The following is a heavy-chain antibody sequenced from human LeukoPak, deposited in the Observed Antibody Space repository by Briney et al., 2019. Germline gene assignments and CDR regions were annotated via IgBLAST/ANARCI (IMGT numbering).Heavy chain of an antibody. V-gene: IGHV3-30*04. Sequence: PGGSLRLSCVASGHAFSSYSMYWVRQAPGKGLEWVGVISYDGSDEYYTDSVKGRFTISRDNSKNTVYLQMNSLRADDTAVYYYARDFTPEWFDIHWGQGTLVTVSS. CDR3: ARDFTPEWFDIH. CDR2: ISYDGSDE. D-gene: IGHD3-3*01. CDR1: GHAFSSYS. J-gene: IGHJ4*02.